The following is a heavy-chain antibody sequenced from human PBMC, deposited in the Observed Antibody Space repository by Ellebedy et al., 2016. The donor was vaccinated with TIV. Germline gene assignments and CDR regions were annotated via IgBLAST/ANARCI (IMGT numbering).Heavy chain of an antibody. Sequence: GESLKISCAASGFTFSSYGMHWVRQAPGKGLEWVAFISSDGSETYYGDSVKGRFTISRDSSRNTVYLQMNNLRADDTAVYYCARVFISYFFDYWGQGTLVTVSS. D-gene: IGHD2-2*01. CDR3: ARVFISYFFDY. J-gene: IGHJ4*02. CDR2: ISSDGSET. CDR1: GFTFSSYG. V-gene: IGHV3-33*05.